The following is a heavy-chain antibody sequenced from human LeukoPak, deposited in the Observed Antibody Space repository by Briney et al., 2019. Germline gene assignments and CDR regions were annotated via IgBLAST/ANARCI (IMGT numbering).Heavy chain of an antibody. CDR3: ARMIWSGYYSPGYFDY. D-gene: IGHD3-3*01. CDR2: IIPIFGTA. J-gene: IGHJ4*02. V-gene: IGHV1-69*13. CDR1: GGTFSSYA. Sequence: ASVKVYCKAFGGTFSSYAISWVRQTPGQGLEWMGGIIPIFGTANYAQKFQGRVTITADESTSTAYMELSSLRSEDTAVYYCARMIWSGYYSPGYFDYWGQGTLVTVSS.